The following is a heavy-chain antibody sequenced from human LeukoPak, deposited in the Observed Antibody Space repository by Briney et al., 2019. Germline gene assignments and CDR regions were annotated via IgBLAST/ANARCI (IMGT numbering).Heavy chain of an antibody. CDR3: ARPRRSWGSDNYYSDFDY. V-gene: IGHV7-4-1*02. CDR2: IDTNTGNP. Sequence: GASVKVSCKASGYTFFSYGISWVRQAPGQGLEWMGWIDTNTGNPTYAQGFTGRFVFSLDTSAGAAYLQISSLKVEDTALYYCARPRRSWGSDNYYSDFDYWGQGTLVTVSS. J-gene: IGHJ4*02. CDR1: GYTFFSYG. D-gene: IGHD2-15*01.